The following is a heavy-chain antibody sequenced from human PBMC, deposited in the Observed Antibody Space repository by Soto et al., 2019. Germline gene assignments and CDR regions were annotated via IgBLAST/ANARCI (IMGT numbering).Heavy chain of an antibody. CDR3: AKVTGYRDSTSCYRGGYYYYGMDV. J-gene: IGHJ6*02. CDR1: GFTFSSYG. D-gene: IGHD2-2*02. Sequence: QVQLVESGGGVVQPGRSLRLSCAASGFTFSSYGMHWVRQAPGKGLEWVAVIAFDGSNKYYADAVKGRFTISRDNSKNTLYLQMNSLRAEDTAVYYCAKVTGYRDSTSCYRGGYYYYGMDVWGQGTTVTVSS. V-gene: IGHV3-30*18. CDR2: IAFDGSNK.